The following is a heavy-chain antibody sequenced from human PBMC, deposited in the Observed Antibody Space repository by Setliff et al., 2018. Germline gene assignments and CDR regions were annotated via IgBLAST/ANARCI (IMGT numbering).Heavy chain of an antibody. CDR1: GFRFTSFG. V-gene: IGHV1-2*06. CDR2: FHPYSGHT. CDR3: ARDTLTLGDITLFDY. J-gene: IGHJ4*02. Sequence: ASVKVSCKTSGFRFTSFGFSWVRQAPGQGLEWMGRFHPYSGHTNYAQNFQGRVTMTMDASITTVYMELSRLTSDDTAIYYCARDTLTLGDITLFDYWGQGTLVTVSS. D-gene: IGHD3-16*01.